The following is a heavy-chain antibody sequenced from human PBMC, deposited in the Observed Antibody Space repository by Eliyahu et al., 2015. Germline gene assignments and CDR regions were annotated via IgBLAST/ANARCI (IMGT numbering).Heavy chain of an antibody. CDR3: AREAGHHTVAVWYYYYGMDV. Sequence: QVQLVQSGXEVKKPGASVKVSCKASGYTFTGYXMHWVRQAPGXGLEWMGWINPNSGGTNYAQKFQGRVTMTRXTSISTAYMELSRLRSDDTAVYYCAREAGHHTVAVWYYYYGMDVWGQGTTVTVSS. CDR1: GYTFTGYX. D-gene: IGHD6-19*01. J-gene: IGHJ6*02. CDR2: INPNSGGT. V-gene: IGHV1-2*02.